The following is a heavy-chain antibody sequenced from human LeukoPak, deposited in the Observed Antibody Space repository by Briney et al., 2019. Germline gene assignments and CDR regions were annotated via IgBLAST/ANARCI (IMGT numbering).Heavy chain of an antibody. J-gene: IGHJ4*02. V-gene: IGHV3-7*01. CDR2: IKQDGSEK. CDR3: ARDLYSPNDFDY. Sequence: GGSLRLSCAASGFTFSGYWMSWVRQAPGKGLEWVANIKQDGSEKYYVDSVKGRFTISRDNAKNSLYLQLNSLRAEDTAVYYCARDLYSPNDFDYWGQGTLVTVSS. CDR1: GFTFSGYW. D-gene: IGHD3-16*01.